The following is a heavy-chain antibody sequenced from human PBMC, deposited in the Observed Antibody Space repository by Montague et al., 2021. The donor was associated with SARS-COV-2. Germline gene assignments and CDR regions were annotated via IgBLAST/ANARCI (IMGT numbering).Heavy chain of an antibody. CDR1: DGSFSDYS. Sequence: SETLSFTCAVYDGSFSDYSWTWIRQPPGKGLEWIGEINHRGSTNYNPSLKSRVTISVDTSKNQFSLKMTSVTAADTAVYYCARGRQHIDMVVVVVTGGEYYFDFWGQGTLVAVSS. J-gene: IGHJ4*02. CDR2: INHRGST. V-gene: IGHV4-34*01. CDR3: ARGRQHIDMVVVVVTGGEYYFDF. D-gene: IGHD3-22*01.